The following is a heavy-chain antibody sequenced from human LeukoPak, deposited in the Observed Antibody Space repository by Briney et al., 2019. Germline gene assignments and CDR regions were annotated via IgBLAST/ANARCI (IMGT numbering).Heavy chain of an antibody. CDR1: AGSFSYYY. CDR2: INRSGST. Sequence: PSETLSLTFAVYAGSFSYYYWSWIRQPPEKGLEWIGEINRSGSTNYNSSLKSRVTISLDTSKNQFSLKLSSVTAADTAVYYCARGGLYCGDDCYVDYWGQGTLVTVSS. V-gene: IGHV4-34*01. J-gene: IGHJ4*02. CDR3: ARGGLYCGDDCYVDY. D-gene: IGHD2-21*02.